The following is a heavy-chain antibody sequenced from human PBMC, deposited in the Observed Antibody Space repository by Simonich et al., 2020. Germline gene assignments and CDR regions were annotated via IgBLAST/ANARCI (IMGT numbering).Heavy chain of an antibody. Sequence: EVQLVESGGGLVQPGGSLRLSCAASGFTFSSYWMSWVRQAPRKGLEWLANIEKEGEEKYDVDSGKGRFTISRDNAKNSLYLQMNSLRAEDTAVYYCAREGIAARDAFDIWGQGTMVTVSS. CDR1: GFTFSSYW. CDR2: IEKEGEEK. J-gene: IGHJ3*02. CDR3: AREGIAARDAFDI. V-gene: IGHV3-7*01. D-gene: IGHD6-6*01.